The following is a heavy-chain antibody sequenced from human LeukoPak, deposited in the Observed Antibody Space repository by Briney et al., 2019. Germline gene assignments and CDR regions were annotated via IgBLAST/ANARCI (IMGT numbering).Heavy chain of an antibody. J-gene: IGHJ4*02. CDR3: ARDRSAYSSSPAIDY. Sequence: GGSLRLSCAASGFTLSTYAMSWVRQTPGKGLEWVAATSSSDAGTYHADSVRGRFTISRDNSKNTLYLQMNSLRAEDTAVYYCARDRSAYSSSPAIDYWGQGTLVTVSS. CDR2: TSSSDAGT. V-gene: IGHV3-23*01. CDR1: GFTLSTYA. D-gene: IGHD6-6*01.